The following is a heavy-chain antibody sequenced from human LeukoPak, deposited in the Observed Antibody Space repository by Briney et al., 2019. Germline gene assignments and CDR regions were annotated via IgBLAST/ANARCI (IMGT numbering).Heavy chain of an antibody. CDR3: SRETTSTSWY. V-gene: IGHV4-39*01. J-gene: IGHJ4*02. D-gene: IGHD6-13*01. CDR2: IYYSGST. Sequence: PSETLPLTCTVSGGSISSSSYYWAWLRQPPGKGLEWIGSIYYSGSTFYSPSLKSRVTLSVDTSKNQFSLKLSSVTAADTAVYFCSRETTSTSWYWGQGTLVTVSS. CDR1: GGSISSSSYY.